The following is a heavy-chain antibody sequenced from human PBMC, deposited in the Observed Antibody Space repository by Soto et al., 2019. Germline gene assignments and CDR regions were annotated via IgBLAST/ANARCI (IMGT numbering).Heavy chain of an antibody. V-gene: IGHV5-51*01. D-gene: IGHD2-8*02. CDR2: IYPRDSDT. CDR1: GYSFTRYW. Sequence: PGESLKISCKGSGYSFTRYWMGWVRQMPGKGLEWMGIIYPRDSDTRYSPSFQGQVTISADKSISTAYLQWSSLKASDTAMYYCARVRESTAAFDYWGQGTLVTVSS. CDR3: ARVRESTAAFDY. J-gene: IGHJ4*02.